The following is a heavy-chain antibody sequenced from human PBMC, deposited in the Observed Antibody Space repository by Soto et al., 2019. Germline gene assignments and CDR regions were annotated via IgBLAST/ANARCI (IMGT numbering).Heavy chain of an antibody. Sequence: QVQLRESGPGLVKPSETLSLICAGSGVSINSYYWSWIRQPPGKALEWIGYIYYSGTTNYNPSLKSRVTISVDTSKNQFSLRLSSVTAADTAVYYCARAGGRYAITAYDVWGPGTLVTVSS. D-gene: IGHD1-26*01. CDR1: GVSINSYY. CDR3: ARAGGRYAITAYDV. J-gene: IGHJ3*01. V-gene: IGHV4-59*01. CDR2: IYYSGTT.